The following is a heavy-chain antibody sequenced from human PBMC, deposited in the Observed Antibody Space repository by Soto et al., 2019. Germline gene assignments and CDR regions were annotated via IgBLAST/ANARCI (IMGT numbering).Heavy chain of an antibody. J-gene: IGHJ5*02. D-gene: IGHD3-10*01. CDR2: IYTSGST. CDR3: ARGYGSGSYYLNWVDP. CDR1: GGSISRYY. Sequence: RSATRSITCTVSGGSISRYYWSWIRQPAGKGLEWIGRIYTSGSTNYNPSLKSRVTMSVDTSKNQFSLKLSSVTPADTAVYYCARGYGSGSYYLNWVDPWAGGTLVTVS. V-gene: IGHV4-4*07.